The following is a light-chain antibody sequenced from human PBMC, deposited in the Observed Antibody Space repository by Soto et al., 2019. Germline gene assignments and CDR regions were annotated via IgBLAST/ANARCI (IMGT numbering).Light chain of an antibody. CDR1: SSNIGAGYD. V-gene: IGLV1-40*01. J-gene: IGLJ2*01. CDR2: GNT. CDR3: LSFDSSRSVG. Sequence: QSVLTQPPSVSGAPGQRVTISCTGSSSNIGAGYDVHWYQQLPGRAPKLLIYGNTNRPSGVPDRFSGSKSGTSASLAITGLQAEDEADYYCLSFDSSRSVGFGGGTKRTVL.